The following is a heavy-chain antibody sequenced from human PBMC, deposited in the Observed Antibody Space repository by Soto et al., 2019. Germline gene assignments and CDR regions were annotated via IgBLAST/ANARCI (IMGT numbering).Heavy chain of an antibody. D-gene: IGHD6-13*01. J-gene: IGHJ5*02. V-gene: IGHV3-21*01. CDR2: ISSSSSYI. Sequence: EVQLVESGGGLVKPGGSLRLSCAASGFTFSSYSMNWVRQAPGKGLEWVSSISSSSSYIYYEDSVKGRFTISRDNAKNSMYLQINSLRAEDTAVYYCARVIAAAGTDWFAPWGQGTLVTVSS. CDR1: GFTFSSYS. CDR3: ARVIAAAGTDWFAP.